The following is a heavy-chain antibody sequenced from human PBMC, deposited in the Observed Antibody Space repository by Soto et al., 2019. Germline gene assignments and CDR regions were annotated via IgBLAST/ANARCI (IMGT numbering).Heavy chain of an antibody. J-gene: IGHJ6*02. D-gene: IGHD7-27*01. CDR3: AKDHGNWDYSYYGMDV. CDR1: GFTFNSYG. CDR2: ISYDGSNK. V-gene: IGHV3-30*18. Sequence: ESGGGVVQAGRSLRLSCAASGFTFNSYGMHWVRQAPGKGLDWVAVISYDGSNKNYADSVKGRFTISRDNSKNTLYLQMNSLRAEDTAVYFCAKDHGNWDYSYYGMDVWGQGTTVTVSS.